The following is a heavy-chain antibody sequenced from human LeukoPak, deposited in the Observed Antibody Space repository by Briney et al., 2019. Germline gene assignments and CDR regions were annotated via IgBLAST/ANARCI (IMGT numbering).Heavy chain of an antibody. D-gene: IGHD1-14*01. V-gene: IGHV3-33*01. CDR3: TRYNNGHLDH. CDR2: IAYDGSRA. J-gene: IGHJ4*02. Sequence: GRSLRLSCAGSGFTFGGYGMHWFRQTPGKGLEWVAVIAYDGSRAFYADSVKGRFTISRDNSKNTMSVQMDDLRAEDTAVYYRTRYNNGHLDHLGQGTLVTVSS. CDR1: GFTFGGYG.